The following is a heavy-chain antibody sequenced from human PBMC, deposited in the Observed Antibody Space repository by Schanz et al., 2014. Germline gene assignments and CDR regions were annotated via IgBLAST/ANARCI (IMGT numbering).Heavy chain of an antibody. Sequence: EVQLVESGGGLVQPGGSLRLSCAASGFSVGNKYMNWVRQAPGKGLVWVARINSVGSNTDYADSVTGRFTISRDNAKNTLYLQMNSLRAEDTAVYHCVSSGSYSSYAFWGQGTLVTVSS. V-gene: IGHV3-74*02. CDR2: INSVGSNT. J-gene: IGHJ4*02. CDR3: VSSGSYSSYAF. CDR1: GFSVGNKY. D-gene: IGHD3-10*01.